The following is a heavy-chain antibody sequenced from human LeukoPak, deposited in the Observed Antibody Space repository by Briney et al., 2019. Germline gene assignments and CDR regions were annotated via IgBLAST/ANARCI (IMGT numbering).Heavy chain of an antibody. D-gene: IGHD3-22*01. CDR3: ARGFGYYDSSGYYY. CDR2: INHSGST. J-gene: IGHJ4*02. V-gene: IGHV4-34*01. CDR1: GGSFSGYY. Sequence: SETLSLTCAVYGGSFSGYYWSWIRQPPGKGLEWIGEINHSGSTNYNPSLKSRVTISVDTSKNQFSLKLSSVTAADTAVYYCARGFGYYDSSGYYYWGQGTLVTVSS.